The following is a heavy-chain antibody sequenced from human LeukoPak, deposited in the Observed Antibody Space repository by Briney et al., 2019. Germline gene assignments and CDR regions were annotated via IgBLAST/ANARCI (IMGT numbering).Heavy chain of an antibody. Sequence: GGSLRLSCAASGFTFSSYAVSWVRQAPGKGLEWVSVISGSGGSTSYADSVKGRFTVSRDNSKNMLYLQMHSLRAEDTALYYCAKDYDTLTGYYSLIDYWGQGTLVTVSS. J-gene: IGHJ4*02. CDR3: AKDYDTLTGYYSLIDY. CDR2: ISGSGGST. D-gene: IGHD3-9*01. CDR1: GFTFSSYA. V-gene: IGHV3-23*01.